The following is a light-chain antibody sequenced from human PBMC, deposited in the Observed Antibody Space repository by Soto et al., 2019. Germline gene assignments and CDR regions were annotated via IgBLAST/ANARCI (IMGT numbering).Light chain of an antibody. V-gene: IGKV3-20*01. CDR3: HHYGSLYT. CDR2: GAS. J-gene: IGKJ2*01. CDR1: QSVSSNY. Sequence: EIVLTQSPGTLSLSPGERATLSCRASQSVSSNYLAWYQQKPGQAPRLLIYGASSRATGIPDRFSGSGSGTDFTLTISRLEPEDFAVYYCHHYGSLYTFGQGTKVEIK.